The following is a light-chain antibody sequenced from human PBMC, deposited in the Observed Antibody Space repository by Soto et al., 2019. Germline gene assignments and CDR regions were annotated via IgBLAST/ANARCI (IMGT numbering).Light chain of an antibody. Sequence: DIQMTQSPSTLSASEGDRVTISCRASQSVSIWLAWYQQKPGRAPKLLIFDASSLKSGVPSRFSGGGSGTEFTLSISSLQPDDVATYYCLQYDNHSWTFGQGTKVDIK. CDR2: DAS. V-gene: IGKV1-5*01. CDR3: LQYDNHSWT. CDR1: QSVSIW. J-gene: IGKJ1*01.